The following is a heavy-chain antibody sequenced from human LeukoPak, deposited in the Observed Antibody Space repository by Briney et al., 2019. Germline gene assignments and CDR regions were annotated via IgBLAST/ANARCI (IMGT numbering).Heavy chain of an antibody. V-gene: IGHV3-74*01. J-gene: IGHJ4*02. D-gene: IGHD2-2*01. CDR3: ARIASRDYFDY. CDR2: INSDGSGT. CDR1: GFTFSSYW. Sequence: PGESLRLSCAASGFTFSSYWMHWVRQAPGKGLVWVSRINSDGSGTTYADSVKGRFTISRDNAKNTLYLQMNSLRADDTAAYYCARIASRDYFDYWGQGTLVTVSS.